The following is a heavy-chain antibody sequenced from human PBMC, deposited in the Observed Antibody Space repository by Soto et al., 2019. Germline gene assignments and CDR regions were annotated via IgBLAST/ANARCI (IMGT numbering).Heavy chain of an antibody. J-gene: IGHJ5*02. CDR3: ARGPRDYLDSSGYFLPHWFDP. D-gene: IGHD3-22*01. V-gene: IGHV5-51*01. CDR1: GYSFTSYW. CDR2: IYPGGSDT. Sequence: GESLKISCKGSGYSFTSYWIGWVRQTPGKGLEWMGVIYPGGSDTRYSPSFQGQVTISADKSINTAYLQWSSLKASDTAMYYCARGPRDYLDSSGYFLPHWFDPWGQGXLVTVPS.